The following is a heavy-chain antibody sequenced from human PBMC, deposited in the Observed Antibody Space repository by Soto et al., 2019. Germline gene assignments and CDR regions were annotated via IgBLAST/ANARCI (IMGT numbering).Heavy chain of an antibody. CDR3: ASSGYSSGWYRSY. J-gene: IGHJ4*02. CDR1: GGSISSYY. D-gene: IGHD6-19*01. Sequence: QVQLRESGPGLVKPSETLSLTCTVSGGSISSYYWSWIRQPPGKGLEWIGYIYYSGSTNYNPSLKSRVTISVDTSKNQFSLKLSSVTAADTAVYYCASSGYSSGWYRSYWGQGTLVTVSS. CDR2: IYYSGST. V-gene: IGHV4-59*01.